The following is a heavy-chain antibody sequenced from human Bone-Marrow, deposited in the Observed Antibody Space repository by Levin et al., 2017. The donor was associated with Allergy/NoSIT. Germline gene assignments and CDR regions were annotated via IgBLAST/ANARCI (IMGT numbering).Heavy chain of an antibody. D-gene: IGHD1-14*01. CDR2: ISGDGTST. Sequence: GGSLRLSCVGSGFTFSDYWIHWVRQDAGKGLLCLASISGDGTSTRYADSVKGRFTISRDNAKNTVYLEMNSLKGEDTAMYFCLTAFDYWGQGTLVTVSS. CDR1: GFTFSDYW. CDR3: LTAFDY. V-gene: IGHV3-74*01. J-gene: IGHJ4*02.